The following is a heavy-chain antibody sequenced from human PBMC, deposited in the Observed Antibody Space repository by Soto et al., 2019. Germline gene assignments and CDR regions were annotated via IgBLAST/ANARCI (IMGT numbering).Heavy chain of an antibody. CDR3: AGDELVGATKGGSYWFDS. J-gene: IGHJ5*01. D-gene: IGHD1-26*01. V-gene: IGHV3-33*01. CDR1: GFTFSSYG. Sequence: QVQLVESGGGVVQPGKSLRLSCAASGFTFSSYGMNWVRQAPGKGLEWVAVIWYDGGNKYYADSVKGRFTISRAQSNNTVYLQMNSRRVEDTAGYYCAGDELVGATKGGSYWFDSWGQGSLVAVSS. CDR2: IWYDGGNK.